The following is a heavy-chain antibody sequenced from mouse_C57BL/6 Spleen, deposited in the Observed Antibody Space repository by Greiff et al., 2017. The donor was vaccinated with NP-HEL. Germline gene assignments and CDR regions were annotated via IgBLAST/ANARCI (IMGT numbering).Heavy chain of an antibody. CDR2: IYPGSGST. Sequence: QVQLQQPGAELVKPGASVKMSCKASGYTFTSYWITWVKQRPGQGLEWIGDIYPGSGSTNYNEKFKSKATLTVDTSSSTAYMQLSSLTSEDSAVYYCASQRVLYYGSSYGYFDVWGTGTTVTVSS. J-gene: IGHJ1*03. CDR1: GYTFTSYW. D-gene: IGHD1-1*01. CDR3: ASQRVLYYGSSYGYFDV. V-gene: IGHV1-55*01.